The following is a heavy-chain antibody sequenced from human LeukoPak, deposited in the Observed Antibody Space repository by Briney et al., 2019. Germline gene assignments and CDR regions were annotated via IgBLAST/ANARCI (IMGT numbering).Heavy chain of an antibody. Sequence: SETLSLTCTVSGGSISSYYWSWIRQPPGKGLEWIGYIYYSGSVNYNPSLRGRLFISIDTSKNQFSLRLNSVTAADTAVYYCASAPAGYSGSYFYFQHWGQGTLITVSS. V-gene: IGHV4-59*03. CDR1: GGSISSYY. CDR2: IYYSGSV. CDR3: ASAPAGYSGSYFYFQH. J-gene: IGHJ1*01. D-gene: IGHD6-13*01.